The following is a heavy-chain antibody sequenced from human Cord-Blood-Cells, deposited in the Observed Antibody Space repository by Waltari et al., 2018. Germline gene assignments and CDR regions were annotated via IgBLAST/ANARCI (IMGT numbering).Heavy chain of an antibody. V-gene: IGHV3-33*01. CDR3: ARDVGSSSWLYYFDY. D-gene: IGHD6-13*01. Sequence: QVQLVESGGGVVQPGRSLRLSCAASGLTFSSYGMHWVRPAPGKGLEWVAVIWYDGSNKYYADSVKGRFTISRDNSKNTLYLQMNSLRAEDTAVYYCARDVGSSSWLYYFDYWGQGTLVTVSS. CDR2: IWYDGSNK. CDR1: GLTFSSYG. J-gene: IGHJ4*02.